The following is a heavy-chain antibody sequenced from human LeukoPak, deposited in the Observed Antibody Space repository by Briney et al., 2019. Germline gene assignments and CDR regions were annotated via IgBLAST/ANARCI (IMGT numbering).Heavy chain of an antibody. CDR2: ISNSRTTI. CDR1: GFTFSSYN. V-gene: IGHV3-48*01. J-gene: IGHJ4*02. D-gene: IGHD1-20*01. CDR3: ARPGEGDNWNPWVV. Sequence: GGSLRLSCAASGFTFSSYNMNWVRQAPGKGLEWISYISNSRTTIYYADSVKGRFTISRDNAKSSLYLQMNSLRAEDTAVYYCARPGEGDNWNPWVVWGQGTLVTVSS.